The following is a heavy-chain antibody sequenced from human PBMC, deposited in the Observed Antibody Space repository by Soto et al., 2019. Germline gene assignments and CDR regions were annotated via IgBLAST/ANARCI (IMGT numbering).Heavy chain of an antibody. V-gene: IGHV2-26*01. D-gene: IGHD2-15*01. Sequence: QVTLKESGPVLVKPTETLTLTCTVSGFSLSNARMGVSWIRQPPGKALEWLAHIFSNDEKSYSTSLKSRLTISNDTSKSQVVLTMTNMDPVDTATYYCARTLGYCSGGSCYKKFYYFDYWGQGTLVTVSS. CDR1: GFSLSNARMG. J-gene: IGHJ4*02. CDR2: IFSNDEK. CDR3: ARTLGYCSGGSCYKKFYYFDY.